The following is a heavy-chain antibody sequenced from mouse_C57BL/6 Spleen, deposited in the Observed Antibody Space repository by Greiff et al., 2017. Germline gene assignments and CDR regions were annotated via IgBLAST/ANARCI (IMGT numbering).Heavy chain of an antibody. J-gene: IGHJ2*01. CDR1: GYTFTDYE. V-gene: IGHV1-15*01. CDR3: TRRGGLSFDY. Sequence: QVQLQQSGAELVRPGASVTLSCKASGYTFTDYEMHWVKQTPVHGLEWIGAIDPETGGTAYNQKFKGKAILTADKYSSTAYMELRSLTSEDSAVYYCTRRGGLSFDYWGQGTTLTVSS. CDR2: IDPETGGT. D-gene: IGHD3-3*01.